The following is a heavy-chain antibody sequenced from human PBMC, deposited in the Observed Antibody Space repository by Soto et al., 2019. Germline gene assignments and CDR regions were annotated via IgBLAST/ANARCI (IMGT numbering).Heavy chain of an antibody. CDR2: IRSKAYGGTT. D-gene: IGHD3-10*01. CDR3: TRGYYGSGTLDWFDP. V-gene: IGHV3-49*03. J-gene: IGHJ5*02. Sequence: GGSLRLSCTGSGFTFGDYGMSWFRQAPGKGLEWVGFIRSKAYGGTTDYAASVKGRFTISRADSKSIAYLQMNSLKTEDTAVYYCTRGYYGSGTLDWFDPWGQGTLVTVSS. CDR1: GFTFGDYG.